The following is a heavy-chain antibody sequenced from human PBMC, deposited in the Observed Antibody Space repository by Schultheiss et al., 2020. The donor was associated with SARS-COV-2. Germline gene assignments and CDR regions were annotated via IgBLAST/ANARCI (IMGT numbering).Heavy chain of an antibody. V-gene: IGHV4-59*12. CDR2: IYYSGST. J-gene: IGHJ4*02. CDR3: ARGPSFEY. CDR1: GGSISSYY. Sequence: SETLSLTCTVSGGSISSYYWSWIRQPPGKGLEWIGYIYYSGSTNYNPSLKSRVTISVDTSKNQFSVKLSSVTAADTAVYYCARGPSFEYWGQGTLVTVSS.